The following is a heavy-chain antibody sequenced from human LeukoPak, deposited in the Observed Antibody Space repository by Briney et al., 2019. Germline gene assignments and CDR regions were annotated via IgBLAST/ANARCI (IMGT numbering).Heavy chain of an antibody. J-gene: IGHJ4*02. V-gene: IGHV3-20*04. CDR1: GFTFDDYG. CDR3: ARDVGDYYDSSGSPDY. Sequence: GGSLRLSCAASGFTFDDYGMSWVRHAPGKGLEWVSGINWNGGSTGYADSVKGRFTISRDNAKNSLYLQMNSLRAEDTALYYCARDVGDYYDSSGSPDYWGQGTLVTISS. CDR2: INWNGGST. D-gene: IGHD3-22*01.